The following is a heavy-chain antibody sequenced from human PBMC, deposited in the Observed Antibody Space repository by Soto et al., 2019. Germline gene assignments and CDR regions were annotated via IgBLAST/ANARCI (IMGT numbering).Heavy chain of an antibody. Sequence: GGSLRLSCAASGFTFSSYDMHWVRQATGKGLEWVSAIGTAGDTYYPGSVKGRFTISRENAKNSLYLQMNSLRAGDTAVYYCARASPGYSSGWFSANLDYWGEGTLVTVSS. V-gene: IGHV3-13*01. J-gene: IGHJ4*02. CDR1: GFTFSSYD. D-gene: IGHD6-19*01. CDR2: IGTAGDT. CDR3: ARASPGYSSGWFSANLDY.